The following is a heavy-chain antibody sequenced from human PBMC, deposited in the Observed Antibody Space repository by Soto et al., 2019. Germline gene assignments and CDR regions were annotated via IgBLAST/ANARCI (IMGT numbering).Heavy chain of an antibody. V-gene: IGHV3-23*01. D-gene: IGHD3-22*01. CDR1: GSTFSSYV. CDR2: VNGGGDGT. CDR3: AKSAYGSTGKCSAFDY. Sequence: EVQVLESGGGLLQPWGSLRLSCAASGSTFSSYVMNGVRQAPGERLEWVSTVNGGGDGTYYADSVKGRFTISRDNSKNTRYLQMNSRRADDTGVYFCAKSAYGSTGKCSAFDYWGQGTLVTVSS. J-gene: IGHJ4*02.